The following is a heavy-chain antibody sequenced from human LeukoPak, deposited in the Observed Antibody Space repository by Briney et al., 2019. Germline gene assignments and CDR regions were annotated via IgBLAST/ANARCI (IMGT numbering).Heavy chain of an antibody. CDR2: IIPIFGTA. D-gene: IGHD2-2*01. CDR3: ARGYCSSTSCYASNDY. V-gene: IGHV1-69*13. J-gene: IGHJ4*02. CDR1: GGTFSSYA. Sequence: SVKVSCKASGGTFSSYAISWVRQAPGQGLEWMGGIIPIFGTADYAQKFQGRVTITADESTSTAYMELSSLRSEDTAVYYCARGYCSSTSCYASNDYWGQGTLVTVSS.